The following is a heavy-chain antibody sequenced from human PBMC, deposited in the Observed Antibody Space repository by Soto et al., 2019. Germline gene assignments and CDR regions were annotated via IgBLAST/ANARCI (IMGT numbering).Heavy chain of an antibody. V-gene: IGHV3-48*03. CDR2: ISSSGSTI. CDR1: GFTFSSYE. D-gene: IGHD2-2*01. J-gene: IGHJ5*02. Sequence: EVQLVESGGGLVQPGGSLRLSCAASGFTFSSYEMNWVRQAPGKGLEWVSYISSSGSTIYYADSVKGRFTISRDNAKNAVYLQMNSLRAEDTAVYYCAREGYCSSTSCSSTNWFDHWVQGTLLTVSS. CDR3: AREGYCSSTSCSSTNWFDH.